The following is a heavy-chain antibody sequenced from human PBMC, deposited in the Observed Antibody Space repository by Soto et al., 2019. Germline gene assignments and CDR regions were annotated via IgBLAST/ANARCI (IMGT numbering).Heavy chain of an antibody. CDR3: ARVPHLRGQLAPFDY. Sequence: QVQLVQSGAEVKKPGASVKVSCKASGYTFTSYGISWVRQAPGQGLEWMGWISAYNGNTNYAQKLQGRVTMTTDTSTSTAYMELRSLRSEDTAVYYCARVPHLRGQLAPFDYWGQGTLVPVSS. CDR1: GYTFTSYG. D-gene: IGHD6-6*01. CDR2: ISAYNGNT. V-gene: IGHV1-18*01. J-gene: IGHJ4*02.